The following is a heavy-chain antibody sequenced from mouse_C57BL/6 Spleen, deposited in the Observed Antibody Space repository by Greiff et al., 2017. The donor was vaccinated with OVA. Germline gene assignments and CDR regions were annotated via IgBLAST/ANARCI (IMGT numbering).Heavy chain of an antibody. J-gene: IGHJ1*03. Sequence: QVQLKQPGAELVKPGASVKVACKASGDTFTSYWMHWVKQRPGQGLEWIGRIHPSDSDTNYNQKFKGKATLTVDKSSSTAYMQLSSLTSEDSAVYYCAIEGTRYFDVWGTGTTVTVSS. CDR1: GDTFTSYW. CDR2: IHPSDSDT. CDR3: AIEGTRYFDV. V-gene: IGHV1-74*01.